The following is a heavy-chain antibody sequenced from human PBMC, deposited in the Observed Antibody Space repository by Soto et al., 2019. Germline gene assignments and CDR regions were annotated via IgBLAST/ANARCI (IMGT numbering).Heavy chain of an antibody. Sequence: GASVKVSCKASGYTFTNYAIQWVRQAPGQRLEWMGWINGGNGNTAYSQNFQGRVTITRDTSASTAYMELSSLRSEDTAVYYCARGSGYYYWDDYWGQGTLVTVSS. CDR3: ARGSGYYYWDDY. D-gene: IGHD3-22*01. CDR1: GYTFTNYA. J-gene: IGHJ4*02. CDR2: INGGNGNT. V-gene: IGHV1-3*01.